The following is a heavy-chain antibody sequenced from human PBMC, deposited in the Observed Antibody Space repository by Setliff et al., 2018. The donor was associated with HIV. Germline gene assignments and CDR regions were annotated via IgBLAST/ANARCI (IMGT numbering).Heavy chain of an antibody. J-gene: IGHJ4*02. CDR2: ISGSGTTT. CDR3: AKVMTLWFGASDS. V-gene: IGHV3-23*01. CDR1: GFTFDDYA. D-gene: IGHD3-10*01. Sequence: PGWSLRLSCAASGFTFDDYAVTWVRQAPGKGLDYVSAISGSGTTTYYADSVRGRFTISRDNSTNTVYLQMHSLRAEDTALYYCAKVMTLWFGASDSWGQGTRVTVSS.